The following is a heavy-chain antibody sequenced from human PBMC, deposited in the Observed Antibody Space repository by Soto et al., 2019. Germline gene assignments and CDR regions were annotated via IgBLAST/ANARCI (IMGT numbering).Heavy chain of an antibody. Sequence: GGSLRLSCAASGFAFSNYDMTWVRQAPGKGLEWVSSISSSDTYIYYADSVKGRFTISRDNAKNSLYLQMNSLRAEDKAVYYCEKLGGGYYAPLDYWGQGTPVTVSS. CDR2: ISSSDTYI. CDR1: GFAFSNYD. D-gene: IGHD3-3*01. V-gene: IGHV3-21*01. CDR3: EKLGGGYYAPLDY. J-gene: IGHJ4*02.